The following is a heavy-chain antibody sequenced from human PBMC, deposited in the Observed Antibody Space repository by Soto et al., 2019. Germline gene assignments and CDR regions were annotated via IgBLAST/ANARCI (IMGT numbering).Heavy chain of an antibody. CDR3: ARHIAVAGTRGFDY. V-gene: IGHV4-4*02. CDR1: GGSISSGHW. CDR2: IFQSGTT. J-gene: IGHJ4*02. D-gene: IGHD6-19*01. Sequence: QVELQESGPGLVKTSGALSLTCAVSGGSISSGHWWSWVRQPPGEGLEWIGEIFQSGTTNYNPSVESRVIISMDKSKNQFSLEVISVTAADTAVYFFARHIAVAGTRGFDYWGQGTLVTVSS.